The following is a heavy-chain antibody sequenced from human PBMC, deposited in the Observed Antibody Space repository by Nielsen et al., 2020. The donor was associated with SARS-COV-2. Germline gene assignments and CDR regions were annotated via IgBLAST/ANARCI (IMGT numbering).Heavy chain of an antibody. CDR3: ARKWFSFDF. V-gene: IGHV3-11*01. CDR2: ISSGGGTI. Sequence: GGSLRLSCAASGFTFSDYYMTWIRQAPGKGLEWISHISSGGGTIYYADSMKGRFTISRDNAKNSLYLQMNSLRAEDTAVYYCARKWFSFDFWGQGTLVTVSS. J-gene: IGHJ4*02. D-gene: IGHD2-8*01. CDR1: GFTFSDYY.